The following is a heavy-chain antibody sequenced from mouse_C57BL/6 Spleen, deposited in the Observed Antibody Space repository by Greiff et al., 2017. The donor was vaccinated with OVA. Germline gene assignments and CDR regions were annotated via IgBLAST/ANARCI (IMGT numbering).Heavy chain of an antibody. CDR3: ARSDDYAEGFAY. D-gene: IGHD2-4*01. J-gene: IGHJ3*01. CDR2: IHPNSGST. CDR1: GYTFTSYW. V-gene: IGHV1-64*01. Sequence: QVQLKQPGAELVKPGASVKLSCKASGYTFTSYWMHWVKQRPGQGLEWIGMIHPNSGSTNYNEKFKSKATLTVDKSSSTAYMQLSSLTSEDSAVYYCARSDDYAEGFAYWGQGTLVTVSA.